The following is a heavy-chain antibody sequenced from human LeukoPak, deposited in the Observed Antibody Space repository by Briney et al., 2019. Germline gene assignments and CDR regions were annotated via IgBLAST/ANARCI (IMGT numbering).Heavy chain of an antibody. J-gene: IGHJ6*02. CDR1: GGTFSNYA. D-gene: IGHD4-17*01. CDR2: IIPMFDKT. V-gene: IGHV1-69*01. Sequence: SVKVSCKASGGTFSNYAISWVRQAPGQGLEWMGGIIPMFDKTNYAQKFQGRVTIIADESTSTVYMEVSSLRSEDTAVYYCAGERWGDDYGNYYYYGMDVWGQGTTVTVSS. CDR3: AGERWGDDYGNYYYYGMDV.